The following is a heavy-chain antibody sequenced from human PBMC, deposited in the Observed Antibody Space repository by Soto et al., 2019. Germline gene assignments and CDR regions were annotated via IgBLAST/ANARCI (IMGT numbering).Heavy chain of an antibody. D-gene: IGHD4-17*01. V-gene: IGHV3-33*01. CDR2: IWYDGSNK. J-gene: IGHJ3*02. Sequence: QVQLVESGGGVVQPGGSLRLSCAASGFTFSSYGMHWVRQAPGKGLEWVAVIWYDGSNKYYADSVKGRFTISRDNSKNTLYLQMNSLRAEDTAVYYCARVDDYGDSHPVDIWGQGTMVTVSS. CDR1: GFTFSSYG. CDR3: ARVDDYGDSHPVDI.